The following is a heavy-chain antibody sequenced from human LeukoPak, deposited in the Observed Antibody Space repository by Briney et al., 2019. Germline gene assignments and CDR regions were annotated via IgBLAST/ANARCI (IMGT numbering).Heavy chain of an antibody. CDR1: GFTFSSYA. J-gene: IGHJ2*01. Sequence: GGSLRLSCAASGFTFSSYAMSWVRQAPGKGLEWVSAISGSGGSTYYADSVKGRFTISRDNSKNTLYLQMNSLGAEDTAVYYCARVGQGEWFFDLWGRGTLVTVSS. D-gene: IGHD1-26*01. V-gene: IGHV3-23*01. CDR2: ISGSGGST. CDR3: ARVGQGEWFFDL.